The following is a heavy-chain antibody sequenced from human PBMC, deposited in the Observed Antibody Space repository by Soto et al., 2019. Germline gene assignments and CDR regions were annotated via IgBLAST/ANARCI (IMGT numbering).Heavy chain of an antibody. J-gene: IGHJ6*02. CDR3: ARDRGCIGGICHVINGLDV. D-gene: IGHD2-15*01. Sequence: EVQLVESGGGLVKPGGSLRLSCAASEFTFRDFTMNWVRQAPGKGLEWVSSITGSSTYIYYADSVKGRFTISRDNAKNSLYLQMNSLRAEDTAVYSCARDRGCIGGICHVINGLDVWGQGTPVTVSS. V-gene: IGHV3-21*01. CDR2: ITGSSTYI. CDR1: EFTFRDFT.